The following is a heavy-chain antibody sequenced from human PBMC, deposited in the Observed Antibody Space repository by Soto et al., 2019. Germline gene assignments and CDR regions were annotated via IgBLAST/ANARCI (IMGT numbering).Heavy chain of an antibody. CDR2: FRGSGDDGTT. V-gene: IGHV3-23*01. CDR3: AKKVNSGSGSQYFDY. J-gene: IGHJ4*02. Sequence: PGGSLRPACAASGFTFSSYSISCFRQAPGKWLEWVSGFRGSGDDGTTYYADSVKGRFTISRDNSKNMLFLQMNSLRAEDTAIYYCAKKVNSGSGSQYFDYWGQGTQVTVSS. CDR1: GFTFSSYS. D-gene: IGHD3-10*01.